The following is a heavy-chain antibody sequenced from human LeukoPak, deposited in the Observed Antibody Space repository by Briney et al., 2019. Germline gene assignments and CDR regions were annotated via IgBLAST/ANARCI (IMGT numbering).Heavy chain of an antibody. D-gene: IGHD1-26*01. CDR2: IYYSGST. Sequence: PSETLSLTCTVSGGSISASGYYWGWIRQPPGKGLEWIGYIYYSGSTNYNTSLKSRVTISVDTSKNQFSLKLSSVTAADTAVYYCARVPATHYYFDYWGQGTLVTVSS. J-gene: IGHJ4*02. CDR1: GGSISASGYY. V-gene: IGHV4-61*08. CDR3: ARVPATHYYFDY.